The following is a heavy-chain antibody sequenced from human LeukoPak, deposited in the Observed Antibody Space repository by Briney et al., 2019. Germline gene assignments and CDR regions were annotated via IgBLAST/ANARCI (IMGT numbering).Heavy chain of an antibody. CDR1: GYSITSYW. D-gene: IGHD4-17*01. V-gene: IGHV5-51*01. Sequence: GESLKISCKGSGYSITSYWIGWVRQMPGKGLEWMGINYPGDCDTRNSPSFQGQVTISADKSISTDYLQWSSLKASDTAMYYCARRLRPYEPFDPWGQGTLVTVSS. J-gene: IGHJ5*02. CDR2: NYPGDCDT. CDR3: ARRLRPYEPFDP.